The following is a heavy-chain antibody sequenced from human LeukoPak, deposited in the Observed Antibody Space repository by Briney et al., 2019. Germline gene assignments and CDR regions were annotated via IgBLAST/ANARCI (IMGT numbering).Heavy chain of an antibody. CDR3: ARGGTYDI. J-gene: IGHJ3*02. CDR2: MKQDGRGI. V-gene: IGHV3-7*01. Sequence: PGGSLRLSCAASGFSFSSFWMGWVRQAPGKGPEWVANMKQDGRGINYLDSVKGRFTISRDNAEKSLYLQMSSLRAEDTAVYYCARGGTYDIWGQGTRVTVSS. CDR1: GFSFSSFW.